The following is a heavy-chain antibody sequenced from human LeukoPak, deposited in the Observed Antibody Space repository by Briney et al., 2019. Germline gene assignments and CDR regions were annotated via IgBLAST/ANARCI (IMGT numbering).Heavy chain of an antibody. Sequence: GGSLGLSCAASGYTFSSYAMHWVRQAPGKGLEWVAVISYDGSNKYYADSVKGRFTISRDNSKNTPYLQMNSLRAEDTAVYYCARDRINYDILTGYWYFDLWGRGTLVTVSS. J-gene: IGHJ2*01. V-gene: IGHV3-30-3*01. D-gene: IGHD3-9*01. CDR3: ARDRINYDILTGYWYFDL. CDR1: GYTFSSYA. CDR2: ISYDGSNK.